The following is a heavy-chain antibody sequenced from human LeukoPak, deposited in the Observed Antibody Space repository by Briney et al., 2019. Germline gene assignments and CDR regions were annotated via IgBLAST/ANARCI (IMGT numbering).Heavy chain of an antibody. CDR2: IYHSGST. CDR3: ARGREGYSSSWPGEYYYYYYMDV. Sequence: SETLSLTCTVSGYSISSGYYWGWIRQPPGQGLEWIGSIYHSGSTYYNPSLKSRVTISVDTSRNQFSLKLSSVTAADTAVYYCARGREGYSSSWPGEYYYYYYMDVWGKGTTVTVSS. J-gene: IGHJ6*03. D-gene: IGHD6-13*01. V-gene: IGHV4-38-2*02. CDR1: GYSISSGYY.